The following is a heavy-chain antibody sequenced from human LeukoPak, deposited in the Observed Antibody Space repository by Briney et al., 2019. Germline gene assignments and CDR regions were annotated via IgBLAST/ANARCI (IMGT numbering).Heavy chain of an antibody. V-gene: IGHV3-23*01. CDR3: AKQSETLYFDY. CDR1: GFTFSNYA. D-gene: IGHD2/OR15-2a*01. J-gene: IGHJ4*02. Sequence: GSLRLPCAASGFTFSNYAMNWVRQVPGKGLEWVSTVSGNGITTYYADSVKGRFTISRDNSKNTLFLQMNTLRAEDTAVYYCAKQSETLYFDYWGQGSLVTVSS. CDR2: VSGNGITT.